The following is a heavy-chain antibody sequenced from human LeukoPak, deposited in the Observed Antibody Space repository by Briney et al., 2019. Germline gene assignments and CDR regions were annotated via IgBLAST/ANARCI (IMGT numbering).Heavy chain of an antibody. V-gene: IGHV1-18*01. Sequence: ASVMVSCKASGYTFTSYGISWVRQAPGQGLEWMGWISAYNGNTNYAQKLQGRVTMTTDTSTSTAYMELRSLRSDDTAVYYCAREGIAAAGRPGNFDYWGQGTLVTVSS. CDR3: AREGIAAAGRPGNFDY. J-gene: IGHJ4*02. D-gene: IGHD6-13*01. CDR2: ISAYNGNT. CDR1: GYTFTSYG.